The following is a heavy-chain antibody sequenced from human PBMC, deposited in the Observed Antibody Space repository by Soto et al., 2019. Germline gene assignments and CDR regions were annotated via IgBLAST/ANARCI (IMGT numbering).Heavy chain of an antibody. CDR3: ATGLDTAMVVYDY. V-gene: IGHV4-34*01. CDR2: INHSGST. CDR1: GGSFSGYY. Sequence: SETLSLTCAVYGGSFSGYYWSWIRQPPGKGLEWIGEINHSGSTNYNPSLKSRVTISVDTSKNQFSLKLSSVTAADTAVYYCATGLDTAMVVYDYWGQGTLVTVSS. D-gene: IGHD5-18*01. J-gene: IGHJ4*02.